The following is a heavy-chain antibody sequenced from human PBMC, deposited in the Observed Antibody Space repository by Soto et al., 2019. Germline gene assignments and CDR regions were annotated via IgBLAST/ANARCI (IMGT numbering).Heavy chain of an antibody. CDR3: AHCQQFYDGSAGYFDF. J-gene: IGHJ4*02. CDR2: LYWNDDE. D-gene: IGHD3-22*01. V-gene: IGHV2-5*01. Sequence: SGPTLVNPKQPLTLTCPFSGFSLGSRGVGVGWIRQPPGKALEWLALLYWNDDERYSPSLRSRLSTTKDTSKTQVVLPMTNMDPVDTATYSCAHCQQFYDGSAGYFDFWGQGTLVTVSS. CDR1: GFSLGSRGVG.